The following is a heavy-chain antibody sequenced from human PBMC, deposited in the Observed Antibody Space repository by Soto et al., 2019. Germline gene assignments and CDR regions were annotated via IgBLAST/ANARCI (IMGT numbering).Heavy chain of an antibody. V-gene: IGHV3-33*01. Sequence: ESGGGVVQPGRSLRLSCAASGFTFSSYGMHWVRQAPGKGLEWVAVIWYDGSNKYYADSVKGRFTISRDNSKNTLYLQMNSLRAEDTAVYYCARDGPRGYSYGAFDYWGQGTLVTVSS. J-gene: IGHJ4*02. CDR2: IWYDGSNK. D-gene: IGHD5-18*01. CDR1: GFTFSSYG. CDR3: ARDGPRGYSYGAFDY.